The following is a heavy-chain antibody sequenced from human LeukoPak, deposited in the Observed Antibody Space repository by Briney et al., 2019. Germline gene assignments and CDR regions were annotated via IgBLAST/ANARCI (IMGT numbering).Heavy chain of an antibody. Sequence: PSQTLSLTCTVSVGAISSGSYYGGLIRQPPGKGLEWIASISYTATTYYRPSLTSRATISVHTSKNQSSLNPSSVTAADTAVYFCARSGYSFLVDSWGQGTLVTVSS. CDR1: VGAISSGSYY. D-gene: IGHD5-18*01. CDR2: ISYTATT. CDR3: ARSGYSFLVDS. V-gene: IGHV4-39*01. J-gene: IGHJ4*02.